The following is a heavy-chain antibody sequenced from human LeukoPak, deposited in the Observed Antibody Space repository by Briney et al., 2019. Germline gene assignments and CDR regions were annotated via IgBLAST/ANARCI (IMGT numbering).Heavy chain of an antibody. CDR2: IKQDGSEK. V-gene: IGHV3-7*01. J-gene: IGHJ4*02. D-gene: IGHD3-22*01. Sequence: GGSLRLSCAASGFTFSNYWMTWVRQAPGKGLEWVANIKQDGSEKYYVDSVKGRFTISRDNAKNSLYLQMNSLRAEDTAVYYCARAPSHYYDSSGSIDYWGQGTLVTVSS. CDR1: GFTFSNYW. CDR3: ARAPSHYYDSSGSIDY.